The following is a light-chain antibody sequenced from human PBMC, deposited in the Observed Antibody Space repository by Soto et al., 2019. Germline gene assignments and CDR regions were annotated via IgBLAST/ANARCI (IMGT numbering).Light chain of an antibody. Sequence: EIVMTQSPATLSVSPGERATLSCRASQSVSSNLAWYQQKPGQAPRLLIYGASTRATGIPARFSGSGSGTEFTLTISSLQSEVFAVYYCQQYTNLSALTFVGGTQVDIK. CDR2: GAS. J-gene: IGKJ4*01. V-gene: IGKV3-15*01. CDR1: QSVSSN. CDR3: QQYTNLSALT.